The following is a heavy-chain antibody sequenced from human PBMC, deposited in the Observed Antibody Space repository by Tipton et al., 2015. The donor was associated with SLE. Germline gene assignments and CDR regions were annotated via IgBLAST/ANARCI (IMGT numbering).Heavy chain of an antibody. Sequence: TLSLTCAVYGGSFSGYYWSWIRQPPGKGLEWIGEINHSGSTNYNPSLKNRVTISVDTSKNQFSLKLSSVTAADTAVYYCAGLYGDYDSDYWGQGTLVTVSS. V-gene: IGHV4-34*01. D-gene: IGHD4-17*01. CDR3: AGLYGDYDSDY. J-gene: IGHJ4*02. CDR1: GGSFSGYY. CDR2: INHSGST.